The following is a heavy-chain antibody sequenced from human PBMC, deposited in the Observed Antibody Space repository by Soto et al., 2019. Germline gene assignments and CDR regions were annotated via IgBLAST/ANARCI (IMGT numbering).Heavy chain of an antibody. CDR2: VTGDGVTT. V-gene: IGHV3-23*01. J-gene: IGHJ4*01. D-gene: IGHD3-16*02. CDR3: AKRLSYYFDS. CDR1: GLTFSNYA. Sequence: EVQLLESGGALLQPGGSLRLSCAASGLTFSNYAMSWVRQAPGKGLEWVSTVTGDGVTTSYADSVKGRFTISRDNSKNTLYLQMSGLRADDTAVYYCAKRLSYYFDSCGHGTLVTVSS.